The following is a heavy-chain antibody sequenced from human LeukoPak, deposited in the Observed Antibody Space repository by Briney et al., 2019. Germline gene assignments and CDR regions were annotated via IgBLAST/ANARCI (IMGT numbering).Heavy chain of an antibody. CDR2: ISGTGEST. CDR3: AKDLRNMGGPVAGASQH. J-gene: IGHJ1*01. CDR1: GFTFSSYA. D-gene: IGHD6-19*01. V-gene: IGHV3-23*01. Sequence: PGGSLRLSCAASGFTFSSYAVTWVRQAPGKGLEWVSGISGTGESTNYADSVKGRFTISRDNSENTASVQMNSLRAEDTAVYYCAKDLRNMGGPVAGASQHWGHGTLVTVSS.